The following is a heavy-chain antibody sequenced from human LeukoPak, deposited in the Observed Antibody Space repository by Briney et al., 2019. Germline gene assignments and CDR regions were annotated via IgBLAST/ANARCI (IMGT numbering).Heavy chain of an antibody. Sequence: ASVKVSCKASGYTFTNYGLSWVRQAPRQGLEWMGWISAYNGHTNYVQKFQGRVTMTTDTSTSTAYMELRSLTCDDTAVYFCARGIHSGSSGPYYFDYWGQGTLVTVSS. CDR1: GYTFTNYG. V-gene: IGHV1-18*01. J-gene: IGHJ4*02. CDR3: ARGIHSGSSGPYYFDY. D-gene: IGHD1-26*01. CDR2: ISAYNGHT.